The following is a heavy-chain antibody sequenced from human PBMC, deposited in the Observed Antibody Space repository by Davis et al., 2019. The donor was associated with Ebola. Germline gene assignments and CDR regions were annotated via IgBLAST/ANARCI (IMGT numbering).Heavy chain of an antibody. CDR3: ASRNKYCSSTSCPRAFDY. D-gene: IGHD2-2*01. CDR1: GGSFSGYY. Sequence: MPSETLSLTCAVYGGSFSGYYWSWIRQPPGKGLEWIGEINHSGSTNYNPSHKSRVTISVDTSKNQFSLKLSSVTAADTAVYYCASRNKYCSSTSCPRAFDYWGQGTLVTVSS. J-gene: IGHJ4*02. V-gene: IGHV4-34*01. CDR2: INHSGST.